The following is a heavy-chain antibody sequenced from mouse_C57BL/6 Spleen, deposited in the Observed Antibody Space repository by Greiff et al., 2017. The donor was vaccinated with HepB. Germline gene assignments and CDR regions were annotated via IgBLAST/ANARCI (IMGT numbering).Heavy chain of an antibody. V-gene: IGHV5-16*01. CDR1: GFTFSDYY. CDR2: INYDGSST. J-gene: IGHJ4*01. Sequence: EVKLVESEGGLVQPGSSMKLSCTASGFTFSDYYMAWVRQVPEKGLEWVANINYDGSSTYYLDSLKSRFIISRDNAKNILYLQMSSLKSEDTATYYCARYDYDEGAMDYWGQGTSVTVSS. D-gene: IGHD2-4*01. CDR3: ARYDYDEGAMDY.